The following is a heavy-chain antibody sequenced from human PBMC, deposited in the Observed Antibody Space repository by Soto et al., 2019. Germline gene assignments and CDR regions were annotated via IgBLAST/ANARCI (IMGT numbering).Heavy chain of an antibody. CDR1: GFTFNNYA. V-gene: IGHV3-23*01. D-gene: IGHD3-10*01. CDR3: AIHFYYGSGSYYAVDY. Sequence: EVQLLESGGGLVQPGGSLRLSCVVSGFTFNNYAMNWVRQAPGKGLEWVSGISASGGSTYYADSVKGRFTISRDSSKHTLYLQMNSLRADDTAMYYCAIHFYYGSGSYYAVDYWGQGTLVTVSS. CDR2: ISASGGST. J-gene: IGHJ4*02.